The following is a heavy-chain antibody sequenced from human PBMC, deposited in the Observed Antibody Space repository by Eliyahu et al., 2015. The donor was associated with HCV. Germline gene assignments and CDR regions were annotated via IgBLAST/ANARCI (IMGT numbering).Heavy chain of an antibody. D-gene: IGHD3-3*01. CDR3: AKDVTIFGVVLPDY. CDR2: ISYDGSNK. CDR1: GFTXXXYG. Sequence: QVQLVESGGGVVQPGXXLRLSXAASGFTXXXYGIHWVRQAPGKGLEWVAVISYDGSNKYYADSVKGRFTISRDNSKNTLYLQMNSLRAEDTAVYYCAKDVTIFGVVLPDYWGQGTLVTVSS. V-gene: IGHV3-30*18. J-gene: IGHJ4*02.